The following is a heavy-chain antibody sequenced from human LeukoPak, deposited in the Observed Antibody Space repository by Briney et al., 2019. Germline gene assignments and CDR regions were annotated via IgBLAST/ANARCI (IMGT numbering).Heavy chain of an antibody. CDR2: INHSGST. Sequence: SETLSLTCAVYGGSFSGYYSSWIRQPPGKGLEWIGEINHSGSTNYNPSLKSRVTISVDTSKNQFSLKLSSVTAADTAVHYCARGGFYSNYGMDWFDPWGQGTLVTVSS. V-gene: IGHV4-34*01. CDR1: GGSFSGYY. J-gene: IGHJ5*02. D-gene: IGHD4-11*01. CDR3: ARGGFYSNYGMDWFDP.